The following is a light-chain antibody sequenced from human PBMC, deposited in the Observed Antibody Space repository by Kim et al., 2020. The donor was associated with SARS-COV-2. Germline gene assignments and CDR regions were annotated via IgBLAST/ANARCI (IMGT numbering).Light chain of an antibody. Sequence: EIVLTQSPGTLSLSPGERATLSCRASQSVTSSYLAWYQQKPGQAPRLLIYRASSRATGIPDRFSGSGSGTDFTLTISRLEPEDFAVYYCQQYDNSRTFGQGTQVDIK. CDR3: QQYDNSRT. CDR2: RAS. J-gene: IGKJ1*01. CDR1: QSVTSSY. V-gene: IGKV3-20*01.